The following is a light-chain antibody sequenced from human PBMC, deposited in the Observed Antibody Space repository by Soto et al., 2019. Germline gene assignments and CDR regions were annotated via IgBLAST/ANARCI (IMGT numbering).Light chain of an antibody. CDR2: ASS. CDR1: QSVSSSY. Sequence: EIVLTQSPGTLSLSQGESATLSCRASQSVSSSYFAWYQQKPGQAPRLLIYASSSRATGIPDRFSGGGSGTDFTLTINRLEPEDYAVYYCHQHGTSPFTFGPGTKVDV. V-gene: IGKV3-20*01. J-gene: IGKJ3*01. CDR3: HQHGTSPFT.